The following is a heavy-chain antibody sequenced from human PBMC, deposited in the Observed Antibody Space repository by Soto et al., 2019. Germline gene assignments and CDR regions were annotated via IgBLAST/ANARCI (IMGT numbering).Heavy chain of an antibody. V-gene: IGHV4-59*01. CDR1: GGSISPYY. J-gene: IGHJ6*03. CDR2: VYYTGNT. CDR3: ARKGAAASYAHYYMDV. D-gene: IGHD6-13*01. Sequence: QVQLQESGPGPVKPSETLSLTCTVSGGSISPYYWSWIRQPPGKGLEWIGYVYYTGNTNYNPPLGSRVTISVDTSRNRFSLNLTSATAADTAVYYCARKGAAASYAHYYMDVWGRGTAVTVSS.